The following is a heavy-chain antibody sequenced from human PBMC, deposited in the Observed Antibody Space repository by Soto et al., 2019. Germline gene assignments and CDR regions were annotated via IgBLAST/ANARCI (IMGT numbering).Heavy chain of an antibody. CDR3: AREKVGTTFFDN. CDR1: GFAISRGYY. V-gene: IGHV4-38-2*02. Sequence: SETLSLTCSVSGFAISRGYYWSWVRQPPGKGLEWIGSIYPSVSSYHNPSLATRLRLSIDTSKSQFTLNLTSVTAADTALYFCAREKVGTTFFDNWGQGIQVTVSS. CDR2: IYPSVSS. D-gene: IGHD1-1*01. J-gene: IGHJ4*02.